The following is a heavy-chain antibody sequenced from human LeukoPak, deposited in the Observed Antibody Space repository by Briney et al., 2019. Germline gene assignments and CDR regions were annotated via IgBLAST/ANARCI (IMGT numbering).Heavy chain of an antibody. D-gene: IGHD5-18*01. Sequence: GGSLRLSCAASGFTFRSYGMHWVRQAPGKGLEWLAVIWYDGSNIYYADSVKGRFAISRDNSKNTLYPLLNSLRAEDTAVYYCARDLVQLWSKDFWGQGTLVTVSS. CDR1: GFTFRSYG. J-gene: IGHJ4*02. CDR3: ARDLVQLWSKDF. V-gene: IGHV3-33*01. CDR2: IWYDGSNI.